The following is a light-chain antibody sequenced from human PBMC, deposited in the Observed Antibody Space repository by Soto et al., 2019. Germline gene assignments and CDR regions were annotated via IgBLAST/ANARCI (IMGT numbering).Light chain of an antibody. CDR1: SSNIGNNT. CDR2: TTN. J-gene: IGLJ3*02. Sequence: QSVLTQPPSASVTPGQRVSISCSGSSSNIGNNTVNWYQQFPETAPRLLIYTTNQRPSGVPDRFSGSKSGTSVSLAISGLQSEDEADYYCAAWDDSLNGPVFGGGTQLTVL. CDR3: AAWDDSLNGPV. V-gene: IGLV1-44*01.